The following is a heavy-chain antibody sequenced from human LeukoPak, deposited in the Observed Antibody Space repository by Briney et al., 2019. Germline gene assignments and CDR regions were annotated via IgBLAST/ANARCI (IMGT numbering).Heavy chain of an antibody. Sequence: SETLSLTCAVSGYSISSGYYCGRIRQPPGKGLEWIGSIYQSGSTYYNLSLKSRDTISVDTSKNQFSLKLSSVTAADTAVYYCARHPRGGSSGWFDYWGQGTLVTVSS. V-gene: IGHV4-38-2*01. CDR3: ARHPRGGSSGWFDY. CDR2: IYQSGST. J-gene: IGHJ4*02. CDR1: GYSISSGYY. D-gene: IGHD6-19*01.